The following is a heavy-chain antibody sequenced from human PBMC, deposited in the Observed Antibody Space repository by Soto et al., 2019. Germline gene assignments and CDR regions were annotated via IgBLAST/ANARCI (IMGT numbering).Heavy chain of an antibody. Sequence: QVQLQESGPGLVEPSETLSLTCTVSGDSIRSGNFYWGWIRQHPGKGLEWIGFIYHSGNAYYNPSLESRLTISIDTSKNQFSLKLTSLTAADTATYFCARVGVQIYVHYWRQGILVTVSS. CDR2: IYHSGNA. J-gene: IGHJ4*02. D-gene: IGHD3-10*01. CDR1: GDSIRSGNFY. V-gene: IGHV4-31*03. CDR3: ARVGVQIYVHY.